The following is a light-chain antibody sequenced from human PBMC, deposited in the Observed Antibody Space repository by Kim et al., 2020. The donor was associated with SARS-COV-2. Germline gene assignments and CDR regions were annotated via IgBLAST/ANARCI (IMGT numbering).Light chain of an antibody. CDR2: AAS. V-gene: IGKV3-20*01. CDR1: QSVSSTC. CDR3: QHYGS. J-gene: IGKJ2*01. Sequence: GTLSLSPGKRATLSCRASQSVSSTCVAWYQQTPGQAPRLLMYAASSRATGIPDRFSGSGSGTDFTLTISSLEPEDFAVYYCQHYGSFGQGTKLEI.